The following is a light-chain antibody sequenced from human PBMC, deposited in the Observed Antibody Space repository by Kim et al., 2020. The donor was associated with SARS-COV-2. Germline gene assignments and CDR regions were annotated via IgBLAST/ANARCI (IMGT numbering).Light chain of an antibody. J-gene: IGLJ3*02. V-gene: IGLV3-19*01. CDR3: NSRESSANHWM. CDR2: GKN. CDR1: SLRSYY. Sequence: LGHTIRIICPGDSLRSYYASWYQQKPGQAPVLVSYGKNNRPSGIPDRFSGSYSGNTASLTITAAQAEDEADYYCNSRESSANHWMFGGGTQLTVL.